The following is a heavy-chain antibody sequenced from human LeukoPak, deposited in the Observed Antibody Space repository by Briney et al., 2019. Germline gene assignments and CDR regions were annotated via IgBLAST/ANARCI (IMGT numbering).Heavy chain of an antibody. CDR2: INWNGGSI. CDR1: GFTFDDYG. V-gene: IGHV3-20*04. CDR3: AKTTDNYYYYYMDV. D-gene: IGHD4-17*01. J-gene: IGHJ6*03. Sequence: GGSLRLSCAGSGFTFDDYGMSWVRQAPGKGLEWVSGINWNGGSIGYADSVKGRFTISRDNAKNSLYLQMNSLRAEDTAVYYCAKTTDNYYYYYMDVWGKGTTVTVSS.